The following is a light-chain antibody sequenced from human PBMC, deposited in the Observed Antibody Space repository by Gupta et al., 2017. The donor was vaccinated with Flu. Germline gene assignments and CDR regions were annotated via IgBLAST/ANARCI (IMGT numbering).Light chain of an antibody. Sequence: QTALTQPRSVSGSPGQSVTISCSGASSDFVAWYRQHPGKAPTFIIYDVTKRPPGVPNRFSGSKSGNTASLTISELQAEDEADYYCSSYAGIDNFVIFGGGTKLTVL. J-gene: IGLJ2*01. CDR1: SSDFV. CDR2: DVT. CDR3: SSYAGIDNFVI. V-gene: IGLV2-11*01.